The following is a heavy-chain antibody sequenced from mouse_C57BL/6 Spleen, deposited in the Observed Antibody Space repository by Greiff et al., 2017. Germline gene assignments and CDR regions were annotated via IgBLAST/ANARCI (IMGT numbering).Heavy chain of an antibody. Sequence: QVKLVESGPGLVAPSQSLSISCTVSGFSLTSYCVRWVRQPPGKGLEWLGVIWGDGSTTNHSAPIPRLSISKDNSKSQVFLKLHSLQTDDTATYCWANISPYAMDYWGQGTSVTVSS. CDR1: GFSLTSYC. CDR3: ANISPYAMDY. CDR2: IWGDGST. J-gene: IGHJ4*01. V-gene: IGHV2-3*01. D-gene: IGHD1-1*01.